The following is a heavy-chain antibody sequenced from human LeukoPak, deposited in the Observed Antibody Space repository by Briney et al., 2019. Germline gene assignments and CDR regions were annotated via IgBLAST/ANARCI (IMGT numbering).Heavy chain of an antibody. Sequence: GGSLRLSCAASGFTFSSYSMNWVRQAPGKGLEWVSSISSSSSYIYYADSVKGRFTISRDNAKNSLYLQMNSLRAEDTAVYYCARDTTALDLWSGYGHWGQGTLVTVSS. CDR2: ISSSSSYI. J-gene: IGHJ4*02. CDR1: GFTFSSYS. D-gene: IGHD3-3*01. CDR3: ARDTTALDLWSGYGH. V-gene: IGHV3-21*01.